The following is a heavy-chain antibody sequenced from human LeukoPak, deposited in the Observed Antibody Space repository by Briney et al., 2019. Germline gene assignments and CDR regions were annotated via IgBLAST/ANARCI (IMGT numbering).Heavy chain of an antibody. CDR2: IIPMVGTA. V-gene: IGHV1-69*13. CDR3: ARDIPLSSIEARGPSWFDP. Sequence: SLKVSCKASGVTFSTYAISWVRQAPGQGPEWMGGIIPMVGTANYAQKFQGRVTITADESTSTAYMELRSLRFEDTGIYFCARDIPLSSIEARGPSWFDPWGQGTPVTVSS. J-gene: IGHJ5*02. CDR1: GVTFSTYA. D-gene: IGHD6-6*01.